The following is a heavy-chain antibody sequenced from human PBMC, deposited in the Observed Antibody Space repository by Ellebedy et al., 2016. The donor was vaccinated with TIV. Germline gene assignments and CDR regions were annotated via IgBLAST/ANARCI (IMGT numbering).Heavy chain of an antibody. V-gene: IGHV4-34*01. CDR2: INQSGRP. CDR3: ARGYQAVAGTWTIRLAALDI. Sequence: MPSETLSLTCAVSGGSFTGYFWSWIRQAPGKGLEWIGEINQSGRPDYKPSLKSRIAMSVDASKSQFSLRLSSVTAADAAVYYCARGYQAVAGTWTIRLAALDIWGQGTTVTVSS. J-gene: IGHJ3*02. CDR1: GGSFTGYF. D-gene: IGHD6-19*01.